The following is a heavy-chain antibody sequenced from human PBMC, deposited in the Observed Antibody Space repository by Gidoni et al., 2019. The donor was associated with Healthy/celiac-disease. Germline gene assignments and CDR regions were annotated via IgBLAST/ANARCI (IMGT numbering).Heavy chain of an antibody. CDR2: ITYDGSNK. V-gene: IGHV3-30*18. Sequence: QVQLVESGGGVVQPGRSLRLSCAASGFTFSSYRMHWVRQAPGKGLEWVAVITYDGSNKYYADSVKGRFTISRDNSKNTLYLQMNSLRAEDTAVYYCAKDSGYDFWSGYFTSDYYYYYYMDVWGKGTTVTVSS. CDR3: AKDSGYDFWSGYFTSDYYYYYYMDV. D-gene: IGHD3-3*01. J-gene: IGHJ6*03. CDR1: GFTFSSYR.